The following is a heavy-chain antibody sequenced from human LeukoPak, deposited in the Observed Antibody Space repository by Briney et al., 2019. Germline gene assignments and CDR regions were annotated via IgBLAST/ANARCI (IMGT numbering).Heavy chain of an antibody. D-gene: IGHD4-23*01. CDR2: INPNNAGT. V-gene: IGHV1-2*02. CDR3: AREGNGGQMGSTFDI. Sequence: ASVTVSCKASGYTFTDYFIHWVRQAPGHGLEWMGWINPNNAGTNYAQKFQGRVTMTRDTSTSTVYMELSSLRSEDTAVYYCAREGNGGQMGSTFDIWGQGTMVTVSS. J-gene: IGHJ3*02. CDR1: GYTFTDYF.